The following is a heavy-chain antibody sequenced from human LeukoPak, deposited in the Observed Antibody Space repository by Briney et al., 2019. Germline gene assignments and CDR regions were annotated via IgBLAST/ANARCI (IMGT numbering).Heavy chain of an antibody. CDR2: IYYSGST. D-gene: IGHD3-22*01. J-gene: IGHJ4*02. CDR3: ARGGEIVVVNPFDY. Sequence: SETLSLTCTVSGGSISSSSYYWGWIRQPPEKGLEWIGSIYYSGSTYYNPSLRSRVTISVDTSKNQFSLKLSSVTAADTAVYYCARGGEIVVVNPFDYWGQGTLVTVSS. V-gene: IGHV4-39*07. CDR1: GGSISSSSYY.